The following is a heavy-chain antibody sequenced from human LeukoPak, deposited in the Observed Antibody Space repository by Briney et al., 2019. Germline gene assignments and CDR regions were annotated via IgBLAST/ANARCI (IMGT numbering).Heavy chain of an antibody. D-gene: IGHD2-15*01. J-gene: IGHJ4*02. Sequence: SVKVSCKASGGTFSSYAISWVRQAPGQGLEWMGGIIPIFGTANYAQKFQGRVTITADKSTSTAYIELSSLRSEDTAVYYCARVEGYCSGGSCYLDYWGQGTLVTVSS. V-gene: IGHV1-69*06. CDR2: IIPIFGTA. CDR1: GGTFSSYA. CDR3: ARVEGYCSGGSCYLDY.